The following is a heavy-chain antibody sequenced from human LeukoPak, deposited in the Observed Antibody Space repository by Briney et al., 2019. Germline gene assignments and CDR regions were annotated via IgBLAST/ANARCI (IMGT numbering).Heavy chain of an antibody. Sequence: SETLSLTCTVSGGSVSSSSYYWGWIRQPPGKGLEWIGSIYYSGSTYYNPSLKSRVTISVDTSNNQFSLKLTSVTAADTAVYYCAREFTAMAYDAFDIWGQGTMVTVSS. J-gene: IGHJ3*02. CDR2: IYYSGST. CDR3: AREFTAMAYDAFDI. V-gene: IGHV4-39*07. D-gene: IGHD5-18*01. CDR1: GGSVSSSSYY.